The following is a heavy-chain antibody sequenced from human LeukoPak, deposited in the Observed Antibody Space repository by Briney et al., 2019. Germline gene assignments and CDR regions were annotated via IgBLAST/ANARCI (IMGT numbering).Heavy chain of an antibody. D-gene: IGHD4/OR15-4a*01. CDR2: TSYSGAT. V-gene: IGHV4-30-4*07. Sequence: PSETLSLTCAVSGGSISSGGYSWSWIRQPPGKGLEWLGYTSYSGATYYNPSLKSRVTISVDTSKNQFSLKLSSVTAADTAVYYCARETMDYYYYYYMDVWGKGTTVTISS. CDR1: GGSISSGGYS. CDR3: ARETMDYYYYYYMDV. J-gene: IGHJ6*03.